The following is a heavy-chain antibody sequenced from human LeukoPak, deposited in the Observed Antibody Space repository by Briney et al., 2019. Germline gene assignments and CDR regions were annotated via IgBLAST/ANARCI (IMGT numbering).Heavy chain of an antibody. J-gene: IGHJ2*01. CDR1: GFTFSSYG. CDR2: IRYDGSNK. CDR3: ARGGWAYRYFDL. V-gene: IGHV3-30*02. Sequence: GRSLRLSCAASGFTFSSYGMHSVRQAPGKGLERVALIRYDGSNKYYADSVKGRFTISRDNSNNTLYLQMGSLRAEDMAVYYCARGGWAYRYFDLWGRGTLVTVSS. D-gene: IGHD6-19*01.